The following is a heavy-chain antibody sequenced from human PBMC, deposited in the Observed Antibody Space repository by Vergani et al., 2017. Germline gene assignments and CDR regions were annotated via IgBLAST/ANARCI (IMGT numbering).Heavy chain of an antibody. Sequence: QVQLQESGPGLVKPSQTLSLTCTVSGGSISSGGYYWSWIRQHPGKGLGWIGYIYYSGSTYYNPSLKSRVTISVDTSKNQFSLKLSSVTAADTAVYYCARVPAADYYYYYYMDVWGKGTTVTVSS. CDR3: ARVPAADYYYYYYMDV. V-gene: IGHV4-31*03. D-gene: IGHD2-2*01. J-gene: IGHJ6*03. CDR1: GGSISSGGYY. CDR2: IYYSGST.